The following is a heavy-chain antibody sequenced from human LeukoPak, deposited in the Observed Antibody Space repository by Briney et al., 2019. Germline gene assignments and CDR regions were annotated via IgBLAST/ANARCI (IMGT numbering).Heavy chain of an antibody. CDR1: GFSFSSYG. CDR3: ARASAPS. Sequence: GGSLRLTCAASGFSFSSYGMHWVRQAPGKGLEWVAFIRYDGSNKYYADSVKGRFTISRDISKNTLFLQMNSLRAEDTAVYYCARASAPSWGQGTMVTVSS. CDR2: IRYDGSNK. V-gene: IGHV3-30*02. J-gene: IGHJ3*01.